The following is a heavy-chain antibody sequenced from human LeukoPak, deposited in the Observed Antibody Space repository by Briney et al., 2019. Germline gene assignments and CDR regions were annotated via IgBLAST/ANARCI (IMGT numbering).Heavy chain of an antibody. V-gene: IGHV4-30-2*01. D-gene: IGHD6-13*01. CDR2: IYHSGST. CDR1: GGSISSGGYS. J-gene: IGHJ4*02. CDR3: ARGRGQGKQLGY. Sequence: SETLSLTCTVSGGSISSGGYSWSWIRQPPGKGLEWIGYIYHSGSTYYNPSLKSRVTISVDRSKNQFSLKLSSVTAADTAVYYCARGRGQGKQLGYWGQGTLVTVSS.